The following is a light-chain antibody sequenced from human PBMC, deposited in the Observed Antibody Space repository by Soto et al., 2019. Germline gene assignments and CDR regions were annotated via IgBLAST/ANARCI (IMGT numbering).Light chain of an antibody. Sequence: IVMTQYPSTLSVSPGERSTLSCMASQSVSSNLAWYQQKPGQAPSLLIYGASTRATGTPARFSGSGSGTEFTLTISSLQSEDFAVYYCQQYIRWPLTFGGGTKVDI. J-gene: IGKJ4*01. CDR2: GAS. CDR3: QQYIRWPLT. CDR1: QSVSSN. V-gene: IGKV3-15*01.